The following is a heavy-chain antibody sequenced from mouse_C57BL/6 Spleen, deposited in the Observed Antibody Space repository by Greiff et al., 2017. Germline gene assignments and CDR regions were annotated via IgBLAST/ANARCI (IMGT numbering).Heavy chain of an antibody. V-gene: IGHV14-2*01. CDR1: GFNIKDYY. CDR3: TQVLRSSFAY. CDR2: IDPEDGAT. J-gene: IGHJ3*01. D-gene: IGHD1-1*01. Sequence: EVQLQHSGAELVKPGASVKLSCTASGFNIKDYYMHWVKQRTEQGLEWIGRIDPEDGATKYAPNFQGKATITAETSSNTAYLQLSSLTSEDTAGYYCTQVLRSSFAYWGQGTLVTVSA.